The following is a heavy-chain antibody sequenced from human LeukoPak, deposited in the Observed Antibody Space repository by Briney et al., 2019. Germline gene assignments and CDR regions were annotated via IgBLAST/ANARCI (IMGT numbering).Heavy chain of an antibody. CDR1: GGSFSGYY. D-gene: IGHD4-11*01. Sequence: SETLSLTCAVYGGSFSGYYWSWIRQPPGKGLEWIGEINHSGSTNYNPSLKSRVTISVDTSKNQFSLKLSSVTAADTAVYYCARTVASVFDYWDQGTLVTVSS. CDR3: ARTVASVFDY. CDR2: INHSGST. J-gene: IGHJ4*02. V-gene: IGHV4-34*01.